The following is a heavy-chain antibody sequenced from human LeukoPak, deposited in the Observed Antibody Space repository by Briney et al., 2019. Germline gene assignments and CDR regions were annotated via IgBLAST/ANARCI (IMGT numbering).Heavy chain of an antibody. D-gene: IGHD5-18*01. CDR3: TRDPHSLDY. V-gene: IGHV3-48*01. Sequence: GGSLRLSCVASGFIFSSYSMNWVRQAPGKGLEWVSYITSSSSRIYYAESVKGRFTISRDNDKNSLFLQMNSLRAEDTAVYYCTRDPHSLDYWGQGTLVTVSS. J-gene: IGHJ4*02. CDR2: ITSSSSRI. CDR1: GFIFSSYS.